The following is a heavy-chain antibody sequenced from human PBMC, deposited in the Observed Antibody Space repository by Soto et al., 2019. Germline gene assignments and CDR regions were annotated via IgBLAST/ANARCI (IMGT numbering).Heavy chain of an antibody. CDR3: ARDVGPVTIFGEALSGYFDF. J-gene: IGHJ4*02. Sequence: PGESLKISCAVSGFSFGNYWMSWVRQAPGKGLEWLASIKEDGSERYYLDSVKGRFTISRDNAKDSLSLQMNSLRGEDTAFYYCARDVGPVTIFGEALSGYFDFWGQGTLGTVSS. D-gene: IGHD3-3*01. V-gene: IGHV3-7*03. CDR1: GFSFGNYW. CDR2: IKEDGSER.